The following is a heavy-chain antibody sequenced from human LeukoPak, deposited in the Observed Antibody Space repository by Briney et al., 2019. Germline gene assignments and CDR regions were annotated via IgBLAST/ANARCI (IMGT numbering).Heavy chain of an antibody. CDR2: INTDGSDA. V-gene: IGHV3-74*01. J-gene: IGHJ4*02. Sequence: GGSLRLSCVASGFTFSDTWMHWVRQAPGKGLMWVARINTDGSDAVYAGSVKGRFTISRDNTQNTLHLQMHSLRAEDTAMYYCARVYGGPFDLWGQGNLVTVSS. D-gene: IGHD4-23*01. CDR1: GFTFSDTW. CDR3: ARVYGGPFDL.